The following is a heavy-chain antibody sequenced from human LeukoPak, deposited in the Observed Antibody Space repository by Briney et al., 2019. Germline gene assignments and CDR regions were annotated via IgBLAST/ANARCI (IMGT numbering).Heavy chain of an antibody. J-gene: IGHJ4*02. V-gene: IGHV3-30*04. D-gene: IGHD3-3*01. CDR1: GFTFSSYA. Sequence: GGSLRLSCAASGFTFSSYAMHWVRQAPGKGLEWVAVISYDGSNKYYADSVKGRFTISRDNSKNTLYLQMNSLRAEDTAVYYCAWGPKYYDFWSGYSPLSYWGQGTLVTVSS. CDR3: AWGPKYYDFWSGYSPLSY. CDR2: ISYDGSNK.